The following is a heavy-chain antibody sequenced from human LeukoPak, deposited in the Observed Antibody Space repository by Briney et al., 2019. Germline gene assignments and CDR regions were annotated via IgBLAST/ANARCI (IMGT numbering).Heavy chain of an antibody. CDR3: ATNLIVGATSPYYYYYMDV. D-gene: IGHD1-26*01. J-gene: IGHJ6*03. CDR2: INPNSGGT. V-gene: IGHV1-2*02. Sequence: APVKVSCKASGYTFTGYYMHWVRQAPGQGLEWMGWINPNSGGTNYAQKFQGRVTMTRDTSISTAYMELSRLRSDDTAVYYCATNLIVGATSPYYYYYMDVWGKGTTVTVSS. CDR1: GYTFTGYY.